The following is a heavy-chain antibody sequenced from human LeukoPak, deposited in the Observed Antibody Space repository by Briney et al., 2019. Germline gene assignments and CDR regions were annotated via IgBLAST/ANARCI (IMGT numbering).Heavy chain of an antibody. CDR1: GGTFSSYA. Sequence: GASVKVSCKASGGTFSSYAISWVRQAPGQGLEWMGGIIPIFGTANYAQKFQGRVTITADESTSTAYMELSSLRSEDTAVYYCARANTFWSGYYRSYYYYYMDVWGKGTTVTVSS. CDR3: ARANTFWSGYYRSYYYYYMDV. V-gene: IGHV1-69*13. J-gene: IGHJ6*03. D-gene: IGHD3-3*01. CDR2: IIPIFGTA.